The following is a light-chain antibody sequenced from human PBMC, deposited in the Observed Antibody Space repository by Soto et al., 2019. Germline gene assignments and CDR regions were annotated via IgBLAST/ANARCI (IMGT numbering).Light chain of an antibody. V-gene: IGLV1-44*01. Sequence: QAVVTPPPSASGTPGQRVTISCSGGSSNIGRDAVNWYQHFPGTAPKVLIYSNNQRPSGVPDRFSGSKSGTSASLAISGLQSEDEADYYCAVWDGSLNGWVFGGGTKLTVL. CDR3: AVWDGSLNGWV. CDR2: SNN. CDR1: SSNIGRDA. J-gene: IGLJ3*02.